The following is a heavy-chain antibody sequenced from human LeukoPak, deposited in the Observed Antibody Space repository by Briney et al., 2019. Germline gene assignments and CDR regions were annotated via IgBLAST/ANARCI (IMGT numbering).Heavy chain of an antibody. CDR1: GFTVSSNY. D-gene: IGHD4-17*01. V-gene: IGHV3-53*01. Sequence: GGSLRLSCAASGFTVSSNYMSWVRQAPGQGLEWVSGIYSGGSTFYADSVKGRFTISRDNSKNTLFLQMNSLRAEDTAVYYCARGYTYTTVTRKEVYYYYYGMDVWGQGTTVTVSS. CDR3: ARGYTYTTVTRKEVYYYYYGMDV. CDR2: IYSGGST. J-gene: IGHJ6*02.